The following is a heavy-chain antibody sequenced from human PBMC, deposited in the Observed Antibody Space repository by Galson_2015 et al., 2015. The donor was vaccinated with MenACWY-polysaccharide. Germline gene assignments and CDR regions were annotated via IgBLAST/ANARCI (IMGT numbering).Heavy chain of an antibody. CDR1: GGSISSSSYY. CDR3: ARLVLEPDIDY. V-gene: IGHV4-39*01. Sequence: ETLSLTCTVSGGSISSSSYYWGWIRQPPGKGLEWIGSIYYSGSTYYNPSLKSRVTISVDTSKNQFSLKLSSVTAADTAVYYCARLVLEPDIDYWGQGTLVTVSS. D-gene: IGHD1-1*01. CDR2: IYYSGST. J-gene: IGHJ4*02.